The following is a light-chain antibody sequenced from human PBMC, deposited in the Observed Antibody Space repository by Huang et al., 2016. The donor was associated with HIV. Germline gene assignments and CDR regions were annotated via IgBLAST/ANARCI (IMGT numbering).Light chain of an antibody. V-gene: IGKV4-1*01. CDR1: QSLSYSSNNKNY. CDR3: HQYYSIPQT. Sequence: DIVVTQSPASLALSLGERATINCTSSQSLSYSSNNKNYLKWYKVKAGQPPKLLMYWASSRESGDTDRCSGSGSGTDFTLTISSLQAEDVAVYYCHQYYSIPQTFGQGTKVEV. CDR2: WAS. J-gene: IGKJ1*01.